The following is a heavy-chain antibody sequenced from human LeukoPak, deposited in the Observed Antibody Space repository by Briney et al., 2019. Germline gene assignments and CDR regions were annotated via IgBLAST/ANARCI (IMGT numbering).Heavy chain of an antibody. V-gene: IGHV3-23*01. CDR2: ISGSGVRT. CDR3: AKAPYCGGDCYNLDS. D-gene: IGHD2-21*02. J-gene: IGHJ4*02. CDR1: GFTFSSYG. Sequence: HPGGSLRLSCAASGFTFSSYGMRWARHAPGKGLEGVEAISGSGVRTYYADSVKGRFTISRDNAKNTLYLQMNSLRAEDTAVYYCAKAPYCGGDCYNLDSWGQGTLVTVSS.